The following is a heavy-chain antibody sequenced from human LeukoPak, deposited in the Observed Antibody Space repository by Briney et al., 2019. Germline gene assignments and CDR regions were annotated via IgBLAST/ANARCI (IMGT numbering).Heavy chain of an antibody. CDR2: INHSGST. CDR1: GGSFSGYS. Sequence: SETLSLTCAVYGGSFSGYSWSWIRQPPGKGLEWIGEINHSGSTNYNPSLKSRVTISVGTSKNQFSLKLSSVTAADTAVYYCARGVGATFGNWGQGTLVTVSS. CDR3: ARGVGATFGN. D-gene: IGHD1-26*01. J-gene: IGHJ4*02. V-gene: IGHV4-34*01.